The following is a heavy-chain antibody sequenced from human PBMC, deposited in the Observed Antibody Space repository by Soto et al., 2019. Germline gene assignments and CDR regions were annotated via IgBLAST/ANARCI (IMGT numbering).Heavy chain of an antibody. CDR2: IIPILGIA. CDR3: AMEYCSSTSCYRDY. CDR1: GGTFSSYT. J-gene: IGHJ4*02. Sequence: QVQLVQSGAEVKKPGSSVKVSCKASGGTFSSYTISWVRQAPGQGLEWMGRIIPILGIANYAQKFQGRVTITAEKSTRTAYMELSSLRFEDTAVYYCAMEYCSSTSCYRDYWGQGTLVTVSS. V-gene: IGHV1-69*02. D-gene: IGHD2-2*02.